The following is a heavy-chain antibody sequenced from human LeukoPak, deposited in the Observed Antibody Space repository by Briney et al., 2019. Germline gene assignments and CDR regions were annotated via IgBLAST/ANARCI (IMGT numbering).Heavy chain of an antibody. V-gene: IGHV3-11*01. CDR1: GFTFSNSY. J-gene: IGHJ4*02. Sequence: GGSLRLSCAASGFTFSNSYMSWIRQAPGKGLEWISYISSSSGTIIHYADSVKGRFTISRDNARNSLFLQMTGLRAEDTAVYYCVIEISWYFDYWGQGTLVTVSS. CDR2: ISSSSGTII. CDR3: VIEISWYFDY. D-gene: IGHD6-13*01.